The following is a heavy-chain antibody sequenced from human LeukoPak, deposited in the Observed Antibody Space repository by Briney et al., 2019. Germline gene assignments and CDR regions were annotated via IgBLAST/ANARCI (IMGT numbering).Heavy chain of an antibody. J-gene: IGHJ4*02. D-gene: IGHD1-26*01. CDR1: GYTFTGHY. CDR3: ARGDLYSGSSIGY. V-gene: IGHV1-2*04. CDR2: INPNSGGT. Sequence: ASVKVSCKASGYTFTGHYMHWVRQAPGQGLEWMGWINPNSGGTNYAQKFQGWVTMTRDTSINTAYMELSSLRSDDTAVYYCARGDLYSGSSIGYWGQGTLVTVSS.